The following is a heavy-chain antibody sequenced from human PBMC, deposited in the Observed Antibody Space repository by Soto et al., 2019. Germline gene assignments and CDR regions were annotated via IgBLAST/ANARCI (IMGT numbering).Heavy chain of an antibody. CDR3: ARDAYYYDSCVYFLEWFDP. Sequence: GSLTLSCASSGFPFSSYNMNLARHAPGTGMGWVSSISRSSSDITYSGPTKGRFATTKDNAKKSLYLQLNSQRAEDTAVYYCARDAYYYDSCVYFLEWFDPWGQGTLVTVS. J-gene: IGHJ5*02. V-gene: IGHV3-21*01. CDR1: GFPFSSYN. D-gene: IGHD3-22*01. CDR2: ISRSSSDI.